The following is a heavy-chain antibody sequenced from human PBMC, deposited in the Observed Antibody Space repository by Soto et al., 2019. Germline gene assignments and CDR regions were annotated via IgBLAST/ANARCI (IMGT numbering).Heavy chain of an antibody. CDR3: ARTHTSFTIFGARTYMDV. D-gene: IGHD3-3*01. CDR2: IWYDGSNK. CDR1: GFTFSSYV. V-gene: IGHV3-33*01. Sequence: GGSLRLSCAASGFTFSSYVMHWLRQAPGKGLEWVAVIWYDGSNKYYADSVKGRFTISRDNSKNTLYLQMSSLRSEDTAVYYCARTHTSFTIFGARTYMDVWGKGTTVTVSS. J-gene: IGHJ6*03.